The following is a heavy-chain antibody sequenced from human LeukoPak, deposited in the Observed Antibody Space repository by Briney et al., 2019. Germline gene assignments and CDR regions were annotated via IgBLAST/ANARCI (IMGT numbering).Heavy chain of an antibody. Sequence: PGGSLRLSCAASGFTFSSYEMNWVRQAPGKGLEWVSYISSSGSTIYYADSVKGRFTISRDNAKNSLYLQMNSLRAEDTAVYYCARVRGPTVTTMYFDCWGQGALVTVPS. CDR1: GFTFSSYE. D-gene: IGHD4-17*01. V-gene: IGHV3-48*03. CDR2: ISSSGSTI. CDR3: ARVRGPTVTTMYFDC. J-gene: IGHJ4*02.